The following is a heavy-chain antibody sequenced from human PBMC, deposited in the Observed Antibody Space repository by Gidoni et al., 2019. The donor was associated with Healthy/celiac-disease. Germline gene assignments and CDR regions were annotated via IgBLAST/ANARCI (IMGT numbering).Heavy chain of an antibody. V-gene: IGHV3-74*01. D-gene: IGHD3-16*01. CDR1: GFTFSSYW. J-gene: IGHJ4*02. CDR2: INSDGSST. CDR3: ARDTFGGAMAL. Sequence: EVQLVESGGGLVQPGGSLRLPCAASGFTFSSYWMHWVRQAPGKGLVGVSRINSDGSSTSYADSVKGRFTISRDSAKNTLYLQMNSLRAEDTAVYYCARDTFGGAMALRGQGTLVTVSS.